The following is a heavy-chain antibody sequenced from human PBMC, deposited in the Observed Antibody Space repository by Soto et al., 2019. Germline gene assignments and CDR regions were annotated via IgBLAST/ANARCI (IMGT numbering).Heavy chain of an antibody. CDR1: GFAFSTYA. V-gene: IGHV3-23*01. Sequence: PGGSLSLSCAASGFAFSTYAMTWVRQAPGKGLEWVSVISGSGGSSYYAASVKGRFTISRDNSKNTLFLQMNGLRAEDTAVYYCARSSGGVFGIIIEGSNWLAPWGQGSLVTVSS. CDR3: ARSSGGVFGIIIEGSNWLAP. CDR2: ISGSGGSS. J-gene: IGHJ5*02. D-gene: IGHD3-16*02.